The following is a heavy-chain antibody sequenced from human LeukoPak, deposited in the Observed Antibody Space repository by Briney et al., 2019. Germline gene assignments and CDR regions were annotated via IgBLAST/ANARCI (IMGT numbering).Heavy chain of an antibody. CDR1: GYTFTSYG. V-gene: IGHV1-18*01. J-gene: IGHJ4*02. CDR2: ISAYNGNT. CDR3: ARDLSAGYNWNYAAH. D-gene: IGHD1-7*01. Sequence: ASVKVSCKASGYTFTSYGISWVRQAPGQGLEWMGWISAYNGNTNYAQKLQGRVTMTTDTSTSTAYMELRSLRSDDTAVYYCARDLSAGYNWNYAAHWGQGTLVTVSS.